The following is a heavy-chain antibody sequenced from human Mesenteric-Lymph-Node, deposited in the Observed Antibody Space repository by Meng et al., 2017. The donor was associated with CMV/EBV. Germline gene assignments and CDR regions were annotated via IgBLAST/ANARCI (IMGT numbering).Heavy chain of an antibody. CDR2: ISGSGDST. CDR3: ARTLGPGAIFPDY. CDR1: GFTFSSYG. Sequence: LSLTCAASGFTFSSYGISWVRQAPGKGLEWVSAISGSGDSTYYADSVKGRFTISRDNSKNTLYLQVHSLRAEDTAVYYCARTLGPGAIFPDYWGRGTLVTVSS. V-gene: IGHV3-23*01. D-gene: IGHD2-2*01. J-gene: IGHJ4*02.